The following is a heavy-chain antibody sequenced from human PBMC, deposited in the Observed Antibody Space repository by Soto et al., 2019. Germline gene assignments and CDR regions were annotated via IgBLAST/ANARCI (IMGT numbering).Heavy chain of an antibody. CDR1: GGSFSGYY. CDR3: ASAAKPLGATSY. CDR2: INHSGST. Sequence: QVQLQQWGAGLLKPSETLSLTCAVYGGSFSGYYWSWIRQPPGKGLEWIGEINHSGSTNYNPSLKSRVTISVDTSKNQFSLKLSSVTAADTAVYYCASAAKPLGATSYWGQGTLVTVSS. D-gene: IGHD1-26*01. J-gene: IGHJ4*02. V-gene: IGHV4-34*01.